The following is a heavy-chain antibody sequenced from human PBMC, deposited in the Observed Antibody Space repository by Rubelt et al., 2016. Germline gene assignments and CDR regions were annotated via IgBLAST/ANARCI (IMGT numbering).Heavy chain of an antibody. Sequence: QVQLVQSGAEVKKPGASVKVSCKASGYTFTSYGISWVRQAPGQGLEWMGWISAYNGNTNYAQKLQGRVTMTTDTSTSTAYMELRSLRSDDTAVYYCARSRRSDKYSSSAYYFDYWGQGTLVTVSS. J-gene: IGHJ4*02. D-gene: IGHD6-6*01. CDR1: GYTFTSYG. CDR3: ARSRRSDKYSSSAYYFDY. CDR2: ISAYNGNT. V-gene: IGHV1-18*01.